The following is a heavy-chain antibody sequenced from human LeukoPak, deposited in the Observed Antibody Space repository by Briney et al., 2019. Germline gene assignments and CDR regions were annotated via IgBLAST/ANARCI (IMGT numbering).Heavy chain of an antibody. V-gene: IGHV4-38-2*02. Sequence: SETLSLTCTVSGYSISSGYYWGWIRQPPGKGLEWIGSIYHSGSTYYNPSLKSRVTISVDTSKNQFSLKLSSVTAADTAVYYCARDWGFDAFDIWGQGTMVTVSS. D-gene: IGHD3-16*01. CDR3: ARDWGFDAFDI. J-gene: IGHJ3*02. CDR1: GYSISSGYY. CDR2: IYHSGST.